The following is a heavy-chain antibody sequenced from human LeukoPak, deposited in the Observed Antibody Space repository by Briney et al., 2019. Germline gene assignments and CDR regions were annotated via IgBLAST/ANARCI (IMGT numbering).Heavy chain of an antibody. V-gene: IGHV3-30-3*01. CDR2: MSYDGSNK. J-gene: IGHJ4*02. D-gene: IGHD4-17*01. CDR3: ARGDGDYVDY. CDR1: RLTFSSYA. Sequence: GRSLRLSCAASRLTFSSYAMHWVRQAPGKGLEWVAVMSYDGSNKYYADSVKGRFTISRDNSKNTLYLQMNSLRAEDTAVYYCARGDGDYVDYWGQGTLVTVSS.